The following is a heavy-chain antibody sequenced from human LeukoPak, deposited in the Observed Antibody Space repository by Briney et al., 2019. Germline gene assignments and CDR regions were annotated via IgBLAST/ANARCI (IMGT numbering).Heavy chain of an antibody. V-gene: IGHV4-4*07. Sequence: SETLSLTCTVSGGSISSYYWSWIRQPAGKGLEWIGRIYTSGSTNYNPSLKSRVTMSVDTSKNQFSLKLGSVTAADTAVYYCARDTYYYDAPGSDYWGQGTLVTVSS. CDR2: IYTSGST. J-gene: IGHJ4*02. D-gene: IGHD3-22*01. CDR1: GGSISSYY. CDR3: ARDTYYYDAPGSDY.